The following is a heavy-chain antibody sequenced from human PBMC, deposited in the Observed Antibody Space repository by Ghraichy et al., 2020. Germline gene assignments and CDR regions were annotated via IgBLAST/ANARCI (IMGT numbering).Heavy chain of an antibody. V-gene: IGHV4-39*01. Sequence: SETLSLTCTVSGGSISSSSYYWGWIRQPPGKGLEWIGSIYYSGSTFYNPSLKSRVSISVDTSKYQFSLQLSSVTAADTAEYYCARCESQRLVTHNWCDPWSPGTLVTVSS. D-gene: IGHD6-19*01. CDR2: IYYSGST. CDR1: GGSISSSSYY. J-gene: IGHJ5*02. CDR3: ARCESQRLVTHNWCDP.